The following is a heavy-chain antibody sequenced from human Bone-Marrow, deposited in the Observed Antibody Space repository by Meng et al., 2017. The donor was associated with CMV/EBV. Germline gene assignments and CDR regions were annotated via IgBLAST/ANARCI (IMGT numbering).Heavy chain of an antibody. Sequence: GSLRLSCTVSGGSISNYYWGWIRQPPGKGLEWIGYIYYSGSTNYNPSLKSRVTISVHTSKIQFSLKLSSVTAADTAVYYCARGSGYGSYYFDYWDQGTLVTVSS. D-gene: IGHD5-12*01. CDR3: ARGSGYGSYYFDY. V-gene: IGHV4-59*01. J-gene: IGHJ4*02. CDR2: IYYSGST. CDR1: GGSISNYY.